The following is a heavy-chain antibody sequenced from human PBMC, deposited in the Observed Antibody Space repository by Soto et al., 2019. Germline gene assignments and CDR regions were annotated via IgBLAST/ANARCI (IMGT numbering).Heavy chain of an antibody. J-gene: IGHJ4*02. CDR1: GYTFTSYG. V-gene: IGHV1-18*01. D-gene: IGHD2-2*01. Sequence: ASVKVSCKASGYTFTSYGISWVRQAPGQGLEWMGWISAYNGNTNYAQKLQGRVTMTTDTSINTSYLQWNSLKTSDSAIYYCARGRSTIDYWGQGTPVTVSS. CDR3: ARGRSTIDY. CDR2: ISAYNGNT.